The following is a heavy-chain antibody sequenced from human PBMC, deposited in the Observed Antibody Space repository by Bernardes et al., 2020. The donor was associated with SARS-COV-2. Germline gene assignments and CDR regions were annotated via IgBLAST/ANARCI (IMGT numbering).Heavy chain of an antibody. CDR1: GFTFSSYG. CDR2: IWYDGSNK. D-gene: IGHD5-12*01. CDR3: AREYSGYDSSAFDI. Sequence: GSLRLSCAASGFTFSSYGMHWVRQAPGKGLEWVAVIWYDGSNKYYADSVKGRFTISRDNSKNTLYLQMNSLRAEDTAVYYCAREYSGYDSSAFDIWGQGTMVTVSS. J-gene: IGHJ3*02. V-gene: IGHV3-33*01.